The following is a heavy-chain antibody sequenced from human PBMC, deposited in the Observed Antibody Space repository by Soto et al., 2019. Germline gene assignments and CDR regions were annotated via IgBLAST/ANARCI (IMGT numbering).Heavy chain of an antibody. CDR2: LYYSGIT. Sequence: QVQLQESGPGLVKPSQTLSLTCTVSGGSLSSGDYYWSWIRQPPGKGLEGIGYLYYSGITYYNPSLKSRVSISVDTSKNQFSLKLSSVTAADTAVYYCARERRGGYCFDPRGQGTLVTV. V-gene: IGHV4-30-4*01. CDR1: GGSLSSGDYY. CDR3: ARERRGGYCFDP. J-gene: IGHJ5*02.